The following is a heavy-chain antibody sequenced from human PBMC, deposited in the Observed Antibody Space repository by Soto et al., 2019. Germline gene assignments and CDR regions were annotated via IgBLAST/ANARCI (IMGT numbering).Heavy chain of an antibody. V-gene: IGHV1-69*13. CDR1: GGTFSSYA. J-gene: IGHJ5*02. D-gene: IGHD3-10*01. CDR2: IIPIFGTA. Sequence: SVKVSCKASGGTFSSYAISWVRQAPGQGLEWMGGIIPIFGTANYAQKFQGRVTTTADESTSTAYMELSSLRSEDTAVYYCARQITMAKNWFDPWGQGTLVTVSS. CDR3: ARQITMAKNWFDP.